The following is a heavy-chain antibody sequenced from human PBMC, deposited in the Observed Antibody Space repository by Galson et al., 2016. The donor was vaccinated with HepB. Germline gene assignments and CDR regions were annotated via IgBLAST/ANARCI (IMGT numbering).Heavy chain of an antibody. CDR3: AREGYYYDNSFFRRENAFDI. D-gene: IGHD3-22*01. CDR1: GFTFSSYW. Sequence: SLRLSCAASGFTFSSYWMHWVRQAPGKGLVWVSRINSYGNTTNYADSVKGRFTISRDNAKNTLSLQMNSLRAEDTAVYYCAREGYYYDNSFFRRENAFDIWGQGTMVTVSS. CDR2: INSYGNTT. J-gene: IGHJ3*02. V-gene: IGHV3-74*01.